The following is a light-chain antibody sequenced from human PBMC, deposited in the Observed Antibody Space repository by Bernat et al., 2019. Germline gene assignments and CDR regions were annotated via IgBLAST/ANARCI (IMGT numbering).Light chain of an antibody. Sequence: QSALTQPASVSGSPGQSITISCTGTISDIWSYNVVSWYQQHPGKAPKLVIYEVTKRPSGVSERFSGSKSANTASLTISGLQAEDEADYYCCSYAGPTIFVLFGGGTKLTVL. CDR2: EVT. CDR3: CSYAGPTIFVL. CDR1: ISDIWSYNV. V-gene: IGLV2-23*02. J-gene: IGLJ3*02.